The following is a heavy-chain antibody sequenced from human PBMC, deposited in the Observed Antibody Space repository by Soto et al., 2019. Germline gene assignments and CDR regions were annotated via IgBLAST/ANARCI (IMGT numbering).Heavy chain of an antibody. CDR2: ISYDGSNK. D-gene: IGHD2-15*01. Sequence: GGSLRLSCAASGFTFSSYGMHWVRQAPGKGLEWVAVISYDGSNKYYADSVKGRFTISRDNSKNTLYLQMNSLRAEDTAVYYCAKDRGATPYYYYGMDVWGQGTTVTVSS. CDR3: AKDRGATPYYYYGMDV. V-gene: IGHV3-30*18. CDR1: GFTFSSYG. J-gene: IGHJ6*02.